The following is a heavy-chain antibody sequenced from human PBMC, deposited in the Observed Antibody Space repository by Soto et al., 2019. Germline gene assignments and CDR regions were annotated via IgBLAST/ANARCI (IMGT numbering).Heavy chain of an antibody. J-gene: IGHJ4*02. CDR1: GGSISSDGDYYR. CDR2: IYDSGSP. Sequence: SETLSLTCTVSGGSISSDGDYYRWSWIRQHPGKGLEWIGYIYDSGSPYYHPSLESRVTVSVDTSKNQFSLKLSSLTAADTAVYYCARVREDYFDSWGQGILVTVSS. V-gene: IGHV4-31*03. CDR3: ARVREDYFDS.